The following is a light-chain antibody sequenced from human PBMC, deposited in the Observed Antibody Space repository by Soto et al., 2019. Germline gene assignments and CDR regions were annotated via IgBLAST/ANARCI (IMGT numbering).Light chain of an antibody. CDR1: SSDVGGYNY. V-gene: IGLV2-8*01. CDR3: ASWDATLSGWV. CDR2: EVN. Sequence: QSVLTQPPSASGSPGQSVTISCTGSSSDVGGYNYVSWYQHHPGKAPRLMIYEVNKRPSGVPDRFSGSKSGTSASLAISGLRPEDEADYFCASWDATLSGWVFGGGTKLTVL. J-gene: IGLJ3*02.